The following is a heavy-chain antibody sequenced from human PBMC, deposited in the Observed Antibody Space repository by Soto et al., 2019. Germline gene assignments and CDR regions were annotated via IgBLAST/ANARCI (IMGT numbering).Heavy chain of an antibody. CDR3: TRLGAGYSSGWYNWFDP. Sequence: GGSLRLSCAASGFTFSGSAMHWVRQASGKGLEWVGRIRSKANSYATGYAASVKGRFTISRDDSKNTAYLQMNSLKTEETAVYYCTRLGAGYSSGWYNWFDPWGQGTLVTVSS. CDR2: IRSKANSYAT. D-gene: IGHD6-19*01. V-gene: IGHV3-73*01. J-gene: IGHJ5*02. CDR1: GFTFSGSA.